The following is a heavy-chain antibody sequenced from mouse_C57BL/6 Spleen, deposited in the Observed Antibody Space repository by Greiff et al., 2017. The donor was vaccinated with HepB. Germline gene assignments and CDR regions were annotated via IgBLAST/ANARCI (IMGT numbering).Heavy chain of an antibody. CDR3: ARSGHYYGSSYGWYFDV. V-gene: IGHV1-64*01. CDR1: GYTFTSYW. J-gene: IGHJ1*03. CDR2: IHPNSGST. Sequence: LQQPGASVKLSCKASGYTFTSYWMHWVKQRPGRGLEWIGMIHPNSGSTNYNEKFKSKATLTVDKSSSTAYMQLSSLTSEDSAVYYCARSGHYYGSSYGWYFDVWGTGTTVTVSS. D-gene: IGHD1-1*01.